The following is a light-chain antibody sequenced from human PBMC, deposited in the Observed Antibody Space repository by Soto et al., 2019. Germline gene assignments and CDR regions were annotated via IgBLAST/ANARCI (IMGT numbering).Light chain of an antibody. V-gene: IGKV1-39*01. J-gene: IGKJ2*02. Sequence: DIQMTQSPSSLSASVGDRVTITCRASQSISSSLNWYQQKPGKAPKLLIYAASSFQSGVPSRFSGSGCVTDFTLAISSLQPESLPPYYDQHGYRSPQCTFGQATQLEIK. CDR2: AAS. CDR3: QHGYRSPQCT. CDR1: QSISSS.